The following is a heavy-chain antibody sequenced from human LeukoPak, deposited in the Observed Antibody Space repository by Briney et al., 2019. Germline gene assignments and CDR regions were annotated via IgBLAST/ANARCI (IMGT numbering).Heavy chain of an antibody. J-gene: IGHJ6*03. CDR2: IYYSGST. CDR3: ARASPLYDSSGYYVNYYYYMDV. CDR1: GGSISSYY. Sequence: SETLSLTCTVSGGSISSYYWSWIRQPPGKGLEWIGYIYYSGSTNYNPSLKSRVTISVDTSKNQISLKLSSVTAADTAVYYCARASPLYDSSGYYVNYYYYMDVWGKGTTVTVSS. D-gene: IGHD3-22*01. V-gene: IGHV4-59*01.